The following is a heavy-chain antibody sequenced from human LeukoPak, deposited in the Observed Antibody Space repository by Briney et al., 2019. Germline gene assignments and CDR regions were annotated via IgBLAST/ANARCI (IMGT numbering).Heavy chain of an antibody. J-gene: IGHJ4*02. V-gene: IGHV4-59*01. D-gene: IGHD5-12*01. CDR2: IYYSGRA. CDR3: ARDGYSGSDAL. Sequence: SETLSLTCTVSGVSINGYYWSWMRQPPGKGLEFIGYIYYSGRAKYNPSLKSRVTISVDTSQNQFYLKLSSVTAADTAVYYCARDGYSGSDALWGQGTLVTVSS. CDR1: GVSINGYY.